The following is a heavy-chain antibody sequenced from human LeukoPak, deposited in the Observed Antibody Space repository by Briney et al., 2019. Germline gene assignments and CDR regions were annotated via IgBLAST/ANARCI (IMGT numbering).Heavy chain of an antibody. CDR2: IGGNGDTT. J-gene: IGHJ4*02. V-gene: IGHV3-64D*06. CDR1: GFXFRNYP. Sequence: GGSLRLSCGASGFXFRNYPMHWVRQAPGKGLEYVSAIGGNGDTTYYEDSVKGRVTISRDNSKNTLYLQLSSLRVEDTAVYYCVKDEGCCSSVSCSPSYWGQGTLVTVSS. D-gene: IGHD2-2*01. CDR3: VKDEGCCSSVSCSPSY.